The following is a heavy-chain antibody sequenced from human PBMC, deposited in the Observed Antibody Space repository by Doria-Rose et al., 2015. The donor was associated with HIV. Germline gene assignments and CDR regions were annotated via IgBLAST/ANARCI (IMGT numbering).Heavy chain of an antibody. CDR3: ARIKSSRWYHKYYFDF. D-gene: IGHD6-13*01. J-gene: IGHJ4*02. Sequence: QESGPVLVKPTETPTLTCTVSGVSLSSPGMGVSWIRQPPGKALEWLANIFSDDERSYKTSLKSRPTISRGTSKSQVVLTMTDMDPVDTATYYCARIKSSRWYHKYYFDFWGQGTLVIVSA. CDR2: IFSDDER. V-gene: IGHV2-26*01. CDR1: GVSLSSPGMG.